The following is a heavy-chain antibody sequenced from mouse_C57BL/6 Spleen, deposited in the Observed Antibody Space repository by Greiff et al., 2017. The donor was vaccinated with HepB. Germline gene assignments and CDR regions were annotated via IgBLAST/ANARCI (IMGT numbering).Heavy chain of an antibody. V-gene: IGHV1-69*01. D-gene: IGHD1-1*01. J-gene: IGHJ2*01. Sequence: QVQLQQPGAELVMPGASVKLSCKASGYTFTSYWMHWVEQRPGQGLEWIGEIDPSDSYTNYNQNFKGKSTFTVDKSYSTAYIQLNSLTSEDSAVCYCERAYGSSPVDYWGHGTTLTVSS. CDR2: IDPSDSYT. CDR3: ERAYGSSPVDY. CDR1: GYTFTSYW.